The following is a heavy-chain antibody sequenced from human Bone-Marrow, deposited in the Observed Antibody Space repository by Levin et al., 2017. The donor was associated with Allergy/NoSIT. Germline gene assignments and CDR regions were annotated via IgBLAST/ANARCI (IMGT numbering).Heavy chain of an antibody. Sequence: GGSLRLSCAASGFTFSSYWMHWVRQAPGKGLVWVSRINSDGSSTSYADSVKGRFTISRDNAKNTLYLQMNSLRAEDTAVYYCARVGSLDYGVYYYYYGMDVWGQGTTVTVSS. J-gene: IGHJ6*02. CDR2: INSDGSST. D-gene: IGHD4-17*01. CDR1: GFTFSSYW. CDR3: ARVGSLDYGVYYYYYGMDV. V-gene: IGHV3-74*01.